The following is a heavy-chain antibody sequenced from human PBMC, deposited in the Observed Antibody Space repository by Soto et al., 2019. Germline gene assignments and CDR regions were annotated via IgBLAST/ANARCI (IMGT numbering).Heavy chain of an antibody. CDR1: GFSVRGNF. CDR3: ARHILPWPGELGRDNWFDP. CDR2: IYNGDAT. Sequence: AGTLCLPCAASGFSVRGNFMSWVRQAPGKGLEWVSVIYNGDATLYADSVKGRFTISRDDSNNTLFLKMNNLRAEDTALYFCARHILPWPGELGRDNWFDPWGQGTLVTVSS. D-gene: IGHD1-7*01. J-gene: IGHJ5*02. V-gene: IGHV3-66*04.